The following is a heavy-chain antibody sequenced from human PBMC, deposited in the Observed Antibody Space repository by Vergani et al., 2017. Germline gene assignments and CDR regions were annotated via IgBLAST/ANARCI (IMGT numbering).Heavy chain of an antibody. Sequence: QVQLVQSGAEVKKPGASVKVSCKASGYTFTGYYMHWVRQAPGQGLEWMGWINPNSGGTNYAQKFQGRVTMTRDTSISPAYMELSRLRSDDTAVYYCARDATPGDYYYYYMDVWGKGTTVTVSS. V-gene: IGHV1-2*02. CDR3: ARDATPGDYYYYYMDV. D-gene: IGHD3-10*01. CDR2: INPNSGGT. J-gene: IGHJ6*03. CDR1: GYTFTGYY.